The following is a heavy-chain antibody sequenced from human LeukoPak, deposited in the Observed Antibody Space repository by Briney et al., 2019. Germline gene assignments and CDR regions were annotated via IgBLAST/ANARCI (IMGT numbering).Heavy chain of an antibody. J-gene: IGHJ3*02. CDR2: MNPNSGNT. D-gene: IGHD2-2*02. V-gene: IGHV1-8*03. CDR3: ARSTRYCSSTSCYTHWDAFDI. CDR1: GGTFSSYA. Sequence: ASVKVSCKASGGTFSSYAISWVRQAPGQGLEWMGWMNPNSGNTGYAQKFQGRVTITRNTSISTAYMELSSLRSEDTAVYYCARSTRYCSSTSCYTHWDAFDIWGQGTTVTVSS.